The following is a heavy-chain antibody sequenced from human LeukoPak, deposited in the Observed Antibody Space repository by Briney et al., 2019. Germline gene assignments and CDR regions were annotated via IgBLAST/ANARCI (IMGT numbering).Heavy chain of an antibody. V-gene: IGHV1-46*01. J-gene: IGHJ6*02. CDR2: INPSDGGT. CDR3: ARDTRTMTAVTRGQHYYYGLDV. D-gene: IGHD4-17*01. Sequence: ASVKVSCKASGYTFTNYYLHWVRQAPGHGLEWMAIINPSDGGTYYEQKLQGRVTVTRDTSTSTVYMELSSLRSEDTSVYYCARDTRTMTAVTRGQHYYYGLDVWSQGTTVTVYS. CDR1: GYTFTNYY.